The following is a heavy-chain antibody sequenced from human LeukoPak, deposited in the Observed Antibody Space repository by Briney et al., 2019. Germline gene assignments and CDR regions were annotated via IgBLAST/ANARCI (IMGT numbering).Heavy chain of an antibody. CDR1: GFTFSSYA. D-gene: IGHD5-18*01. J-gene: IGHJ4*02. CDR3: ARAVLGYSWVYDY. Sequence: GRSLRLSCAASGFTFSSYAMHWVRQAPGKGLEWVAVISYDGSNKYYADSVKGRFTISRDNSKNTLYLQMNSLRAEDTAVYYCARAVLGYSWVYDYWGQGTLVTVSS. V-gene: IGHV3-30-3*01. CDR2: ISYDGSNK.